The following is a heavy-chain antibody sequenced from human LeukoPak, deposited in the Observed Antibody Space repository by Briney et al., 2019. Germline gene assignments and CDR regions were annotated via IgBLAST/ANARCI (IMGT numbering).Heavy chain of an antibody. Sequence: GGSLRLSCAASGFTFSSYAMSWVRQAPGKGLEWVSAISGSGGSTYYADSVKGRFTISRDNTKNSMYLQMDSLRAEDTAVYYCARGGHSSGWQPTDFWGQGTLVTVSS. V-gene: IGHV3-23*01. D-gene: IGHD6-19*01. J-gene: IGHJ4*02. CDR3: ARGGHSSGWQPTDF. CDR2: ISGSGGST. CDR1: GFTFSSYA.